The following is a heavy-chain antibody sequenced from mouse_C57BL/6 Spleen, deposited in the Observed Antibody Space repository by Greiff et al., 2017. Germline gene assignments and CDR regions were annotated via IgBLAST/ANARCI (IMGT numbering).Heavy chain of an antibody. CDR1: GYTFTSYW. CDR3: ARWDSSGYVNY. V-gene: IGHV1-50*01. D-gene: IGHD3-2*02. Sequence: QVQLQQPGAELVKPGASVKLSCKASGYTFTSYWMQWVKQRPGQGLEWIGEIDPSDSYTNYNQKFKGKATLTVDTSSSTAYMQLSSLTSEDAAVYYCARWDSSGYVNYRGQGTTLTVSS. CDR2: IDPSDSYT. J-gene: IGHJ2*01.